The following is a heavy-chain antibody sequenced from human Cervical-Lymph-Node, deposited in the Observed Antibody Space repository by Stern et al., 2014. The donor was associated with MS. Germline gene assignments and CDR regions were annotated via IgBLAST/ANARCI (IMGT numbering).Heavy chain of an antibody. CDR1: GFSFYTHG. V-gene: IGHV3-30*18. Sequence: VHLVESGGGVVQPGTSLRLSCAASGFSFYTHGMHWVRQAPGKGLEWVAFISYDGKNQYYAVSVRGRFTISRDNPKKTLSLQLDSLRVEDTAVYHCAKDLSYPWSFDYWGQGTLLAVSS. CDR3: AKDLSYPWSFDY. CDR2: ISYDGKNQ. D-gene: IGHD1-26*01. J-gene: IGHJ4*02.